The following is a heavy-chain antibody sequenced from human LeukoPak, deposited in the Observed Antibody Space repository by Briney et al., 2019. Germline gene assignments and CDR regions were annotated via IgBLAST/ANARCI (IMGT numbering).Heavy chain of an antibody. Sequence: GGSLRLSCAASGFTFSSYSMNWVRQAPGKGLEWVSSISSSSSYIYYADSVKGRFTISRDNAKNSLYLQMNSLRAEDTAVYYCARVADSSGYPSTDYFDYWGQGTLVTVSS. CDR3: ARVADSSGYPSTDYFDY. CDR2: ISSSSSYI. CDR1: GFTFSSYS. D-gene: IGHD3-22*01. J-gene: IGHJ4*02. V-gene: IGHV3-21*01.